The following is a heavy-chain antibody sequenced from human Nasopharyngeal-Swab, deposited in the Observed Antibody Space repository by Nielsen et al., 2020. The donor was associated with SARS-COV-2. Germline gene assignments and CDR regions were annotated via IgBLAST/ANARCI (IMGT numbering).Heavy chain of an antibody. J-gene: IGHJ6*02. CDR3: ARDQGCELLQWGWNYYYYGMDV. CDR2: ISYDGSNK. CDR1: GFTFSNYA. Sequence: GEPLKISCAASGFTFSNYAMHWVRQAPGKGLEWVAVISYDGSNKNYADSVKGRFTISRDNSKNTLYLQMNSLRAEDTAVYYCARDQGCELLQWGWNYYYYGMDVWGQGTTVTVSS. D-gene: IGHD1-26*01. V-gene: IGHV3-30-3*01.